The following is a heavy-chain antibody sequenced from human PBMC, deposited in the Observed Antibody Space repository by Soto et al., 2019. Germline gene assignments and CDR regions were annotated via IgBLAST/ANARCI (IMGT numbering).Heavy chain of an antibody. CDR3: ARIGGYHGPLDY. CDR2: TYHRGST. J-gene: IGHJ4*02. V-gene: IGHV4-59*01. D-gene: IGHD3-16*02. CDR1: GVSISSYF. Sequence: LSLTCSVSGVSISSYFWSWIRQPPGRGLEWIGYTYHRGSTNYSPSLKSRVAISLDTSENQFSLKVSSVTAADTAVYYCARIGGYHGPLDYWGQGTPVTVSS.